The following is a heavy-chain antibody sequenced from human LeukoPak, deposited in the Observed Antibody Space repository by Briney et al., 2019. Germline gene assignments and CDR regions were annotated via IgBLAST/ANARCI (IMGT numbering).Heavy chain of an antibody. V-gene: IGHV3-11*06. CDR1: GFTFSDYY. D-gene: IGHD6-13*01. CDR3: ARDQFLSSSWQYCFDY. Sequence: PGGSLRLSCAASGFTFSDYYMSWIRQAPGKGLEWVSYISSSSSYTNYADSVKGRFTISRDNPRNTLFLQINSLRADDSAFYYCARDQFLSSSWQYCFDYWGLGTLVTVSS. CDR2: ISSSSSYT. J-gene: IGHJ4*02.